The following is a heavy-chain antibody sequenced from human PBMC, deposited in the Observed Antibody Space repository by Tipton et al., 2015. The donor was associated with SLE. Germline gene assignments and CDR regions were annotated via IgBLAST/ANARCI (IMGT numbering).Heavy chain of an antibody. Sequence: TLSLTCTVSGGSISSYYWSWIRQPAGKGLEWIGRIYISGSTNYTPSPKSRVTMSVDTSKNQFSLKLSSVTAADTAVYYCAGCGSGILDAFDIWGQGTMVTVSS. D-gene: IGHD3-10*01. CDR3: AGCGSGILDAFDI. CDR1: GGSISSYY. J-gene: IGHJ3*02. CDR2: IYISGST. V-gene: IGHV4-4*07.